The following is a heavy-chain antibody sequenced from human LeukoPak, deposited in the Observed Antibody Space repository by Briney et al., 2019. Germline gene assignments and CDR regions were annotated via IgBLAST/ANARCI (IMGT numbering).Heavy chain of an antibody. CDR1: GGSFSGYY. J-gene: IGHJ5*02. D-gene: IGHD2/OR15-2a*01. V-gene: IGHV4-34*12. CDR2: IFYSGTT. Sequence: SETLSLTCAVYGGSFSGYYWGWIRQPPGKGLEWIGSIFYSGTTYYNPSLKSRVTISVDTSKNQFSLKLTSVTAADAAVYYCARHVNTTTGAPIGWFDPWGQGTLVTVSS. CDR3: ARHVNTTTGAPIGWFDP.